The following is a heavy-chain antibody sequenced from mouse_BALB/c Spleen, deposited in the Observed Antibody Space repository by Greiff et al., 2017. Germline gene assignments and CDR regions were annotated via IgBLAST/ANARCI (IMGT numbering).Heavy chain of an antibody. CDR2: INPSSGYT. Sequence: QVQLKESAAELARPGASVKMSCKASGYTFTSYTMHWVKQRPGQGLEWIGYINPSSGYTEYNQKFKDKTTLTADKSSSTAYMQLSSLTSEDSAVYYCAPFTTAYAMDYWGQGTSVTVSS. D-gene: IGHD1-2*01. V-gene: IGHV1-4*02. CDR3: APFTTAYAMDY. CDR1: GYTFTSYT. J-gene: IGHJ4*01.